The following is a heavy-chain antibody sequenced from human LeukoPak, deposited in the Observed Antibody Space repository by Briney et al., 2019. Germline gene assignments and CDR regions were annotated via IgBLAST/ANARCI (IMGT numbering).Heavy chain of an antibody. D-gene: IGHD5-12*01. V-gene: IGHV1-69*06. CDR1: GGTFSSYA. CDR3: ASTSYSGYDSYNWFDP. Sequence: SVKVSCKASGGTFSSYAISWVRQAPGQGLGWMGGIIPIFGTANYAQKFQGRVTITADKSTSTAYMELSSLRSEDTAVYYCASTSYSGYDSYNWFDPWGQGTLVTVSS. CDR2: IIPIFGTA. J-gene: IGHJ5*02.